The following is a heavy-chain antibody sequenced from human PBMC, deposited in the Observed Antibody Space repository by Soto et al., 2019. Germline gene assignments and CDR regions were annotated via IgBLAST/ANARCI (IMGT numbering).Heavy chain of an antibody. Sequence: QVHLVQSGAEVKRPGASVKVSCKTSGYTFTNYYMHWVRQAPGQGLECMGWINPSSGGTMFAQKFQGRVTMTRDTSIRTAYMELTSLSSDDTAVYYCARGSNWHSNWYDPWGQGTLVTVSS. CDR1: GYTFTNYY. J-gene: IGHJ5*02. CDR3: ARGSNWHSNWYDP. CDR2: INPSSGGT. D-gene: IGHD6-13*01. V-gene: IGHV1-2*02.